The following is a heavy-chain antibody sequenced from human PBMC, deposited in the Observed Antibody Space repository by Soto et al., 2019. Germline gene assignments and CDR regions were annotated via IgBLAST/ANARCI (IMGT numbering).Heavy chain of an antibody. Sequence: SVKVSCKASGGTFSSYAISWVRQAPGQGLEWMGGFIPIFGTANYAQKFQGRVTITADKSTSTAYMELSSLRSEDTAVYYCARGQPYYDILTGLTYYGMDVWGQGTTVTDSS. CDR2: FIPIFGTA. D-gene: IGHD3-9*01. J-gene: IGHJ6*02. CDR3: ARGQPYYDILTGLTYYGMDV. CDR1: GGTFSSYA. V-gene: IGHV1-69*06.